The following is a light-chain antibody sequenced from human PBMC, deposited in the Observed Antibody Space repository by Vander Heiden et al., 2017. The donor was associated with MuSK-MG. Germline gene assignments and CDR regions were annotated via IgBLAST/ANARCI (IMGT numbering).Light chain of an antibody. V-gene: IGLV2-14*01. CDR2: EVS. CDR3: SSYTSSSTRLYV. J-gene: IGLJ1*01. CDR1: SSGVGGYNY. Sequence: QSALTQPASVSGSPGQSIPISCTGTSSGVGGYNYGSWYQQHPGKAPKLMIYEVSNRPSGVSNRFSGSKSGNTASLTISGLQAEDEADYYCSSYTSSSTRLYVFGTGTKVTVL.